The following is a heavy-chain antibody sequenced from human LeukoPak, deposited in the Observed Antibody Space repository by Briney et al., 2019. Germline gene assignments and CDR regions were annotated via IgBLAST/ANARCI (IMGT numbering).Heavy chain of an antibody. J-gene: IGHJ4*02. CDR3: ARGSGSLDY. V-gene: IGHV3-53*01. Sequence: GGSLRLSCAASGFXVSTNYMTWVRQAPGKGLEWVSLIYSGGTTYYADSVKGRFTISRDNSKNTLYLQMNSLRAEDTAVYYCARGSGSLDYWGQGTLVTVSS. CDR2: IYSGGTT. D-gene: IGHD6-19*01. CDR1: GFXVSTNY.